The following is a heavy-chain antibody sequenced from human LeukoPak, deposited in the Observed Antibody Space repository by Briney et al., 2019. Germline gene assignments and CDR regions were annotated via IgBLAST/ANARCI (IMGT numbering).Heavy chain of an antibody. CDR2: ISSSGSTI. CDR1: GFTFSNAW. D-gene: IGHD3-10*01. Sequence: PGGSLRLSCAASGFTFSNAWMSWVRQAPGKGLEGVSYISSSGSTIYYADSVKGRFTISRDNAKNSLYLQMNSLRAEDTAVYYCAREPGRTMVLDYWGQGALVTVSS. CDR3: AREPGRTMVLDY. V-gene: IGHV3-11*04. J-gene: IGHJ4*02.